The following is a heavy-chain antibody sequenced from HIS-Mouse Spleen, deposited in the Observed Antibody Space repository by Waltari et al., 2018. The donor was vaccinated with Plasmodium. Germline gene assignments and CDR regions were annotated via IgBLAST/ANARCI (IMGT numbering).Heavy chain of an antibody. CDR3: ARVLGYKAAAGTFVEYFQH. CDR1: GYTFTGYY. D-gene: IGHD6-13*01. CDR2: INPNSGGT. Sequence: QVQLVQSGAEVKKPGASVKVSCKASGYTFTGYYMHWVRQAPGQGLEWMGWINPNSGGTNEAQKFQGRVTMTRDTSISTAYMELSRLRSDDTAVYYCARVLGYKAAAGTFVEYFQHWGQGTLVTVSS. V-gene: IGHV1-2*02. J-gene: IGHJ1*01.